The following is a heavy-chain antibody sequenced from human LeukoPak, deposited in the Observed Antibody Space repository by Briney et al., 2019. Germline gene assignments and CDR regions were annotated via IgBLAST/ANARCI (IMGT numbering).Heavy chain of an antibody. CDR1: GYTFTGYY. Sequence: ASVKVSCKASGYTFTGYYMHWVRQAPGQGLEWMGWINPNSGGTNYAQKFQGRVTMTRDTSISTAYMELSRLRSDDTAVYYCARMHYYDSSGYYPNPGYYGMDAWGQGTTVTVSS. CDR3: ARMHYYDSSGYYPNPGYYGMDA. J-gene: IGHJ6*02. V-gene: IGHV1-2*02. CDR2: INPNSGGT. D-gene: IGHD3-22*01.